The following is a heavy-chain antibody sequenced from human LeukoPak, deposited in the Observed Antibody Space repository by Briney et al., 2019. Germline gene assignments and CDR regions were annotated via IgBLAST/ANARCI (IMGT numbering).Heavy chain of an antibody. CDR3: ARGRDGYKYYYYYGMDV. Sequence: SETLSLTCAVYGESFSGYYWSWTRQPPGKGLEWIGEITHSGSNNYHPSLKSRVTMSVDTSKIQFSLKLSSVTAADTAVYYCARGRDGYKYYYYYGMDVWGQGTTVTVSS. D-gene: IGHD5-24*01. CDR2: ITHSGSN. V-gene: IGHV4-34*01. CDR1: GESFSGYY. J-gene: IGHJ6*02.